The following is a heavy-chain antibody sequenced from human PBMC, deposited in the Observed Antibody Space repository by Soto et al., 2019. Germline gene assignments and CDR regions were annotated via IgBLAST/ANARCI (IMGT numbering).Heavy chain of an antibody. D-gene: IGHD2-15*01. CDR3: ALSVVDGMDV. J-gene: IGHJ6*02. CDR1: GFTFSSYS. CDR2: VSSSSSYI. V-gene: IGHV3-21*01. Sequence: GGSLSLSCAVSGFTFSSYSMNWVRQAPGKGLEWVSSVSSSSSYIYYADSVQSRFTISRDNAKNSLYLQMNSLRAEDTAVYYCALSVVDGMDVWGQGTTVTVSS.